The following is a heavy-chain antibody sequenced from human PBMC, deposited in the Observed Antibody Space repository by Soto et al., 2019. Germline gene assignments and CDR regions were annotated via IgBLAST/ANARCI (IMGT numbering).Heavy chain of an antibody. CDR1: GGSVSSGAYY. J-gene: IGHJ3*02. V-gene: IGHV4-31*03. CDR2: IYYSGST. D-gene: IGHD5-12*01. Sequence: QVQLQESDAGLVKASQTLSLTCTVSGGSVSSGAYYWTWIRQRPGKGLEWIGYIYYSGSTYYSPSIKSRLSITIDTSKNQFSLRLSSVTAADTAMYYCARARLRAVYAFDIWGQGTMVTVSS. CDR3: ARARLRAVYAFDI.